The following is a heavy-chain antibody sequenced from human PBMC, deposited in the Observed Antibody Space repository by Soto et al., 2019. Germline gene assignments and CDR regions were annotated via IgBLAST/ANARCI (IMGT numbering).Heavy chain of an antibody. J-gene: IGHJ5*01. CDR3: ARVAAGFLRILDS. CDR1: GAAISQTNW. V-gene: IGHV4-4*02. Sequence: SETLSLTCTVSGAAISQTNWWSWVRQAPDKGLEWIGEIYHSGTTYYNPSLKSRVILSVNESKNQFSLRLKSVTAADTAVYFCARVAAGFLRILDSWGQGALVTVSS. CDR2: IYHSGTT. D-gene: IGHD2-15*01.